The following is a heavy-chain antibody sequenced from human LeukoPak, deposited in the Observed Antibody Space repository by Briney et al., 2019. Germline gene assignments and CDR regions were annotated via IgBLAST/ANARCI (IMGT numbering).Heavy chain of an antibody. Sequence: GGSLRLSCAASGFTFSSYGMHWVRQAPGKGLEWVAVISFDGSNKYYADSVKGRFTISRDNSKNTLYLQMNSLRAEDTAVYYCAKDRGGSVIVFWFDPWGQGTLVTVSS. J-gene: IGHJ5*02. CDR3: AKDRGGSVIVFWFDP. CDR1: GFTFSSYG. D-gene: IGHD1-26*01. CDR2: ISFDGSNK. V-gene: IGHV3-30*18.